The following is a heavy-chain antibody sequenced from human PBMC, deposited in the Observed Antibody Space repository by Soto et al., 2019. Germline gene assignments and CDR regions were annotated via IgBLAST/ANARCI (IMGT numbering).Heavy chain of an antibody. Sequence: LXCTVSAGSLSSSGYYGGWSRRPPGKGLEWIGSIYYSGSTYYNPSLKSRVTISVDTSKNQFSLKLSSVTAADTAVYYCARLEDGYSSGCYFDDWGQGTLVTVPS. CDR3: ARLEDGYSSGCYFDD. V-gene: IGHV4-39*01. CDR1: AGSLSSSGYY. CDR2: IYYSGST. J-gene: IGHJ4*02. D-gene: IGHD6-19*01.